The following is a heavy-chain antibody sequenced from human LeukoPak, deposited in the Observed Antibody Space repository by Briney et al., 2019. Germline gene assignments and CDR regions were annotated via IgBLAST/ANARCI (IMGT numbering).Heavy chain of an antibody. V-gene: IGHV4-34*01. J-gene: IGHJ5*02. D-gene: IGHD3-3*01. CDR3: ARGVGRVLRFLEWLPTHAEPCRFDP. Sequence: PSETLSLTCAVYGGSFSGYYWSWIRQPPGKGLEWIGEINHSGSTNYNPSLKSRVTISVDTSKNQFSLKLSSVTAADTAVYYCARGVGRVLRFLEWLPTHAEPCRFDPWGQGTLVTVSS. CDR2: INHSGST. CDR1: GGSFSGYY.